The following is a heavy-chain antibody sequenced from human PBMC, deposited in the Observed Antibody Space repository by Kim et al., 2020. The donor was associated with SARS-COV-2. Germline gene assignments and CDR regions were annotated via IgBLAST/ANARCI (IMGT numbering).Heavy chain of an antibody. CDR2: IATAGDT. CDR3: AREGTLGLHYFDY. V-gene: IGHV3-13*01. CDR1: GFTFSSYD. Sequence: GGSLRLSCAASGFTFSSYDMHWVRQPTGKGLEWVATIATAGDTYYAGTVKGRFTISRENAKNSLYLQMNSLRAGDTAVYYCAREGTLGLHYFDYWGQGTLVTVSS. D-gene: IGHD3-10*01. J-gene: IGHJ4*02.